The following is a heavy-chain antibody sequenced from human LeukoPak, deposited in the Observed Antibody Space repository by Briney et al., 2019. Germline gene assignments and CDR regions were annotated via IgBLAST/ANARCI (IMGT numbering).Heavy chain of an antibody. CDR2: IYSGGST. D-gene: IGHD1-26*01. CDR1: GFTVSSNY. V-gene: IGHV3-66*01. Sequence: GGSLRLSCAASGFTVSSNYMSWVRQAPGKGLEWVSVIYSGGSTYYADSVKGRFTISRDSSKNTLYLQMNSLRAEDTAVYYCARSNSGSYYGTRAFDIWGQGTMVTVSS. CDR3: ARSNSGSYYGTRAFDI. J-gene: IGHJ3*02.